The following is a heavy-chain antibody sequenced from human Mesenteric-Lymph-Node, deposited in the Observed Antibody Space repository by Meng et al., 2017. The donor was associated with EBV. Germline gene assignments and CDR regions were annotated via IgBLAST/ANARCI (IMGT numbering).Heavy chain of an antibody. CDR3: ARGREFSGYQEYYFDY. J-gene: IGHJ4*02. D-gene: IGHD5-12*01. V-gene: IGHV1-18*01. Sequence: QVQVVQSGAEVKKPGASVKVSCKASGYTFTSYGISWVRQAPGQGPEWMGIVNPNSDSTNCAQKFQGRATMTRDTSTTTGYMELSSLTSEDTAVYYCARGREFSGYQEYYFDYWGQGTLVTVSS. CDR2: VNPNSDST. CDR1: GYTFTSYG.